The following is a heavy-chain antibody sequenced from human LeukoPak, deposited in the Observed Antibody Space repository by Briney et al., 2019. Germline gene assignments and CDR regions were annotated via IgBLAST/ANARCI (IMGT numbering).Heavy chain of an antibody. CDR2: INWSAGST. V-gene: IGHV3-20*04. J-gene: IGHJ4*02. CDR3: ARVDGSSGWSRGYFDY. Sequence: GGSLRLSCAASGFIFDYYGMSWVRQAPGKGLEWVSGINWSAGSTGYADSVKGRSIISRDNAKNSLYLQMNSLRVEDSALYYCARVDGSSGWSRGYFDYWGQGALVTVSS. D-gene: IGHD6-19*01. CDR1: GFIFDYYG.